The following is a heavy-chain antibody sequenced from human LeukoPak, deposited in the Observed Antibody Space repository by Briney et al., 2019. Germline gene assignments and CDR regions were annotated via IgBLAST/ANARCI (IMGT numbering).Heavy chain of an antibody. D-gene: IGHD3-22*01. V-gene: IGHV3-48*03. J-gene: IGHJ3*02. CDR2: ISSSGSTI. Sequence: GGSLRLSCAASGFTFSSYEMNWVRQAPGEGLEWVSYISSSGSTIYYADSVKGRFTISRDNAKNSLYLQMNSLRAEDTAVYYCARTDYDSLRGAFLIWGQGTMVTVSS. CDR3: ARTDYDSLRGAFLI. CDR1: GFTFSSYE.